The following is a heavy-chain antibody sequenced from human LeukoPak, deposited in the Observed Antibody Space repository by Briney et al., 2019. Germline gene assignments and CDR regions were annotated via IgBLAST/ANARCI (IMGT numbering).Heavy chain of an antibody. Sequence: ASVKVSCKASGYTFTSYGISWVRQAPGQGLEWMGWISAYNGNTNYAQKLQGRVTMTTDTSTSTAYMELRSPRSDDTAVYYCARERDSSGYWSFDYWGQGTLVTVSS. D-gene: IGHD3-22*01. J-gene: IGHJ4*02. CDR3: ARERDSSGYWSFDY. V-gene: IGHV1-18*01. CDR2: ISAYNGNT. CDR1: GYTFTSYG.